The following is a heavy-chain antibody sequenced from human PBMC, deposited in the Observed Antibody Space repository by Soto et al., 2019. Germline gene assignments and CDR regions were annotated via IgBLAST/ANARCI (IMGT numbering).Heavy chain of an antibody. J-gene: IGHJ6*02. CDR1: GSAITRYY. CDR2: INPGGGSA. Sequence: QVDLVQSGAEVKKPGASVTISCKASGSAITRYYIHWVRQAPGRGLEWMGIINPGGGSASYAQKLQERVTIDKDTSTGTVYMDLRSLRTEDTAVYYCARDTSGWSLNGLDVWGQGTTVNVSS. CDR3: ARDTSGWSLNGLDV. D-gene: IGHD6-19*01. V-gene: IGHV1-46*01.